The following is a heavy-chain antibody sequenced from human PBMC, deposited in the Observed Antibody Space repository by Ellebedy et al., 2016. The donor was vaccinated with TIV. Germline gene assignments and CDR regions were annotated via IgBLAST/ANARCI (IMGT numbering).Heavy chain of an antibody. V-gene: IGHV2-5*02. CDR3: ARKNPRFHAFDI. D-gene: IGHD1-14*01. CDR1: GFLLKTSGVG. J-gene: IGHJ3*02. Sequence: SGPTLVKPTQTLTLTCTFSGFLLKTSGVGVGWIRQPPGKALEWLALIYWDGDKRYSPSLKSRFSITKDTSRNQVVLTMTNMDPVDTATYYCARKNPRFHAFDIWGQGTVVTVSS. CDR2: IYWDGDK.